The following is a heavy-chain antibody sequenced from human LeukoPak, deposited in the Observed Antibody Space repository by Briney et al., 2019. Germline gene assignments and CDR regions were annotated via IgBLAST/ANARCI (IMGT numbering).Heavy chain of an antibody. CDR3: AREYCGGDCYPYYYYYMDV. CDR2: IIPILGIA. CDR1: GGTFISYT. J-gene: IGHJ6*03. Sequence: ASVKVSCKASGGTFISYTISWVRQAPGQGREWMGRIIPILGIANYAQKFQGIVTITADKSTSTAYMELSSLRSEDTAVYYCAREYCGGDCYPYYYYYMDVWGKGTTVTVSS. V-gene: IGHV1-69*10. D-gene: IGHD2-21*01.